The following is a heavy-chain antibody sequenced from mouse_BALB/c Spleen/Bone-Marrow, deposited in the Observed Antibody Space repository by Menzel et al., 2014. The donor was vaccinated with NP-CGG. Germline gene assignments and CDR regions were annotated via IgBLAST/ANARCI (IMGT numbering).Heavy chain of an antibody. J-gene: IGHJ2*01. CDR1: GFTFSSYG. CDR2: ISSGGSYT. D-gene: IGHD2-4*01. Sequence: EVKVEESGGDLVKPGGSLKLSCGASGFTFSSYGMSWVRRTPDKRLEWVATISSGGSYTYYPDSVKGRFTISRDNAKNTLYLQMGRLKSEDTAMYYCARQTYYDYDGYFDYWGQGTTLTVSS. V-gene: IGHV5-6*02. CDR3: ARQTYYDYDGYFDY.